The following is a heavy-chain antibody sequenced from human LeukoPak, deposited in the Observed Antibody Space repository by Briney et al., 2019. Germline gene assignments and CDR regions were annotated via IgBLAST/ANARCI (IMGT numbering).Heavy chain of an antibody. CDR1: GGSFSGYY. V-gene: IGHV4-34*01. J-gene: IGHJ4*02. Sequence: PSETLSLTCAVYGGSFSGYYWSWIRQPPGKGLEWIGEINHSGSTNCNPSLKSRVTISVDTSKNQFSLKLSSVTAADTAVYYCARGDGRDGYKGRFEYWGPGNLVTVSS. D-gene: IGHD5-24*01. CDR2: INHSGST. CDR3: ARGDGRDGYKGRFEY.